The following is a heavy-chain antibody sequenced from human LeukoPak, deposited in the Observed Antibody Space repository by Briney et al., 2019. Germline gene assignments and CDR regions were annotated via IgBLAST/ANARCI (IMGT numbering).Heavy chain of an antibody. D-gene: IGHD3-10*01. CDR2: IYHSGST. CDR3: ARRIVTTYYYGSGSYPSSRYYFDY. V-gene: IGHV4-59*12. CDR1: GGSMNTYY. Sequence: SEALSLTCTVSGGSMNTYYWTWIRQPPGKGLEWIGYIYHSGSTKCNPSLKSRVTISVDTSKNQFSLKLSSVTAADTAVYYCARRIVTTYYYGSGSYPSSRYYFDYWGQGTLVTVSS. J-gene: IGHJ4*02.